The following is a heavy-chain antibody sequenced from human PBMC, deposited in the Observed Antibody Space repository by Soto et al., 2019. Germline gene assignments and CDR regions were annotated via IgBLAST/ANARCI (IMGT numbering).Heavy chain of an antibody. CDR2: IRSKAYGGTT. CDR1: GFTFGDYA. CDR3: TSGIYYAIDY. Sequence: ALRLSCTASGFTFGDYAMSWVRQAPGKGLEWVGFIRSKAYGGTTEYAASVKGRFTISRDDSKSIAYLQMNSLKTEDTAVYYCTSGIYYAIDYWGQGTLVTVSS. J-gene: IGHJ4*02. V-gene: IGHV3-49*04. D-gene: IGHD1-26*01.